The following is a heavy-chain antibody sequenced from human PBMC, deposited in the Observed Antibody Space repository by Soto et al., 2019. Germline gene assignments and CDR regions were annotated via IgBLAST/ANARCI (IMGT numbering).Heavy chain of an antibody. D-gene: IGHD2-15*01. CDR2: ISAYNGNT. V-gene: IGHV1-18*04. CDR3: ARVRHLGRSSHYRSQY. Sequence: ASVKVSCKAAGYTFTSYGMSRVRQAPGQGLEWMGWISAYNGNTHYAQKLQARVTMTTDTSTSTDYMELTSLSSDDTAVYYCARVRHLGRSSHYRSQYWGQGTPVMVSS. CDR1: GYTFTSYG. J-gene: IGHJ4*02.